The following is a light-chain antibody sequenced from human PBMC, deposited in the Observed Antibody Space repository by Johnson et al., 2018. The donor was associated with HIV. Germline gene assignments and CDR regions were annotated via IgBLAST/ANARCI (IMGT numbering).Light chain of an antibody. CDR1: SSNIGNNY. CDR3: GTWDSGLDYV. J-gene: IGLJ1*01. Sequence: QSVLTQPPSVSAAPGQKVTISCSGSSSNIGNNYVSWYQQLPGTAPKLLIYDNNKRPSGIPDRFSGSKSGTSATLGTTDLRTGDEADYYCGTWDSGLDYVFGTGTKVTVL. V-gene: IGLV1-51*01. CDR2: DNN.